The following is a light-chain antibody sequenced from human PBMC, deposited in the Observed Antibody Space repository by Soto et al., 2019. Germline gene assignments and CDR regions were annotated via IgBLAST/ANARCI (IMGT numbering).Light chain of an antibody. CDR1: SSDVGRYNY. CDR3: SSYTTTSTRV. Sequence: QSALTQPASVSGSPGQSITISCTGTSSDVGRYNYVSWYQQHPGKAPKLMIYEVSNRPSGVSNRFSGSKSGNTASLTISGLQAEXXADYYCSSYTTTSTRVFGGGTKLTV. CDR2: EVS. J-gene: IGLJ3*02. V-gene: IGLV2-14*01.